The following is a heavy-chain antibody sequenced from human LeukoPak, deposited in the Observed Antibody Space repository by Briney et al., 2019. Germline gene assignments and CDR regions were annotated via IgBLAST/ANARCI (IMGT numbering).Heavy chain of an antibody. CDR1: GLSFSSYD. Sequence: PGGSLRLSCAAAGLSFSSYDMYWVRQAPGKGLEWVAYISASGSTIDYADSVKGRFTISRDNAKNSLYLQMNSLRAEDTAVYYCARETWLPTGLFDYWGQGTLVTVSS. CDR2: ISASGSTI. CDR3: ARETWLPTGLFDY. D-gene: IGHD1-14*01. V-gene: IGHV3-48*03. J-gene: IGHJ4*02.